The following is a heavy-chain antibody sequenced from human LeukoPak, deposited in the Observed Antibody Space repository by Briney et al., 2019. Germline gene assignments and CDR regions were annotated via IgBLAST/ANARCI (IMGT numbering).Heavy chain of an antibody. CDR1: GFTFSSYA. D-gene: IGHD2-2*01. Sequence: GGSLRLSCAASGFTFSSYAMSWVRQAPGKGLEWVSAISGSGGSTYYADSVQGRFTISRDNSKNTLYLQMNSLRAEDTAVYYCADRYCSSTSCLDYWGQGTLVTVSS. J-gene: IGHJ4*02. CDR2: ISGSGGST. CDR3: ADRYCSSTSCLDY. V-gene: IGHV3-23*01.